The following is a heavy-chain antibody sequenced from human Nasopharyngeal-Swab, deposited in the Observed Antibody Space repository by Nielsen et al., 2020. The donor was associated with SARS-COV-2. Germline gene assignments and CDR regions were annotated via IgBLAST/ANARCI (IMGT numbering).Heavy chain of an antibody. D-gene: IGHD2-21*01. V-gene: IGHV3-30*18. CDR1: GFTVSSYA. CDR2: ISYDGRNE. Sequence: GESLKISCAASGFTVSSYAMHWVRQAPGKGLEWVADISYDGRNEYYADSVKGRFTMSRDNSKNTLFLQMNSLRPEDTAVYYCAKDTGAIVVDIAIGYLDYWGQGTLVTVSS. J-gene: IGHJ4*02. CDR3: AKDTGAIVVDIAIGYLDY.